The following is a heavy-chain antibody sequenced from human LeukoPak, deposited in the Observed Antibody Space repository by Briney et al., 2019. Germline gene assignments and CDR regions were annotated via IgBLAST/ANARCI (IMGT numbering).Heavy chain of an antibody. V-gene: IGHV3-74*01. CDR2: IRNDGGET. J-gene: IGHJ4*02. D-gene: IGHD5-24*01. CDR3: VRGLVEMATIYFDY. Sequence: TGGSLRLSCVASGFTFSDHWMHWVRQAPGKGLVWVSRIRNDGGETNYADSVKGRFTISRDNAKNTLFLQMNSLRVEDTAVYYCVRGLVEMATIYFDYWGQGTLVTVSS. CDR1: GFTFSDHW.